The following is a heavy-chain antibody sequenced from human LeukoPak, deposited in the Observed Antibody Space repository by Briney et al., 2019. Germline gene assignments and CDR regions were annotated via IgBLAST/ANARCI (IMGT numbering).Heavy chain of an antibody. J-gene: IGHJ5*02. CDR1: GFTFSSYA. CDR3: AKDPRTYSSSRGPRFDP. V-gene: IGHV3-30-3*01. Sequence: QPGRSLRLSCAASGFTFSSYAMHWVRQAPGKGLEWVAVISYDGSNKYYADSVKGRFTISRDNSKNTLCLQMNSLRAEDTAVYYCAKDPRTYSSSRGPRFDPWGQGTLVTVSS. D-gene: IGHD6-6*01. CDR2: ISYDGSNK.